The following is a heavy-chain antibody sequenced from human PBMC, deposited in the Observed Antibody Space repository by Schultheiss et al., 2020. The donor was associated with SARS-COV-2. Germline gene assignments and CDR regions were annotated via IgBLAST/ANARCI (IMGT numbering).Heavy chain of an antibody. CDR2: IGGSGSST. Sequence: GGSLRLSCAASGFTFSTYAMSWVRQAPGKGLEWVSAIGGSGSSTYYADSVKGRFTISRDNAKNSLYLQMNSLRAEDTAVYYCARDCSGGSQMGYWGQGTLVTVSS. V-gene: IGHV3-23*01. CDR1: GFTFSTYA. CDR3: ARDCSGGSQMGY. D-gene: IGHD2-15*01. J-gene: IGHJ4*02.